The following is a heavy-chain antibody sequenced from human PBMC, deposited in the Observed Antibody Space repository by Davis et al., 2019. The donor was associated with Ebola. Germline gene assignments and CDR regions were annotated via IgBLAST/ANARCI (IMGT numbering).Heavy chain of an antibody. Sequence: MPSETLSLTCTVSGGSISSYYWSWIRQPPGKGLEWIGYIYYSGSTNYNPSLKSRVTISVDTSKNQFSLKLSSVTAADTAVHYCARGDSSSSWYYYYYMDVWGKGTMVTVSS. CDR1: GGSISSYY. D-gene: IGHD6-6*01. CDR3: ARGDSSSSWYYYYYMDV. J-gene: IGHJ6*03. CDR2: IYYSGST. V-gene: IGHV4-59*01.